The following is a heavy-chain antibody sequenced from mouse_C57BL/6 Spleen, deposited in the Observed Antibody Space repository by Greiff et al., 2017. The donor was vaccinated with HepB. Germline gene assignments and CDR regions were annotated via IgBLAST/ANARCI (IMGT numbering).Heavy chain of an antibody. CDR2: INPGSGGT. Sequence: VQLQQSGAELVRPGTSVKVSCKASGYAFTNYLIEWVKQRPGQGLEWIGVINPGSGGTNYNEKFKGKATLTADKSSITAYMQLSSLTSEDSAVYFCAREGGNYGRAMDYWGQGTSVTVSS. J-gene: IGHJ4*01. V-gene: IGHV1-54*01. CDR1: GYAFTNYL. D-gene: IGHD2-1*01. CDR3: AREGGNYGRAMDY.